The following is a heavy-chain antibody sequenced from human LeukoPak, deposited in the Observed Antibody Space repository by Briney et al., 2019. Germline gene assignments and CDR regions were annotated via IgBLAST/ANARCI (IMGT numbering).Heavy chain of an antibody. J-gene: IGHJ6*02. Sequence: PGGSLRLSCAASGFTFSSYGMHWVRQAPGKGLEWVAVIWYDGSNKYYADSVKGRFTISRDNSKNTLYLQMNSLRAEDTAVYYCARDSSWYVFGHGMDVWGQGTTVTVSS. CDR3: ARDSSWYVFGHGMDV. CDR1: GFTFSSYG. V-gene: IGHV3-33*01. CDR2: IWYDGSNK. D-gene: IGHD6-13*01.